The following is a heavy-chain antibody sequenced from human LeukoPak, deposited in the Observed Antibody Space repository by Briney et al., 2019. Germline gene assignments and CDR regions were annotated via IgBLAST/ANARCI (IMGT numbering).Heavy chain of an antibody. CDR1: GLTFSSHG. V-gene: IGHV3-30*18. CDR2: ISYDGSNK. D-gene: IGHD3-10*01. Sequence: GGSLRLSCAASGLTFSSHGMLWVRQAPGKGLEWVAVISYDGSNKYYADSVKGRFTISRDNSKNTLYLQVNSLRAEDTAVYYCAKSGITMVREPRAGTRHGMDVWGQGTTVTVSS. CDR3: AKSGITMVREPRAGTRHGMDV. J-gene: IGHJ6*02.